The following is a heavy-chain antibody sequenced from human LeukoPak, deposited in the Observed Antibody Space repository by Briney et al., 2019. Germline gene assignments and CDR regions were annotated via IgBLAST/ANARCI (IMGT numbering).Heavy chain of an antibody. CDR3: ARGIESYGDYGY. CDR2: MHNSGSA. Sequence: SETLSLICTVSGGSISGSYWSWIRQPPGKGLEWIAYMHNSGSANYNPSLKSRVTISIDTSKNQFSLKLSSLTAADTAIYYCARGIESYGDYGYWGQGILVTASS. D-gene: IGHD4-17*01. J-gene: IGHJ4*02. CDR1: GGSISGSY. V-gene: IGHV4-59*01.